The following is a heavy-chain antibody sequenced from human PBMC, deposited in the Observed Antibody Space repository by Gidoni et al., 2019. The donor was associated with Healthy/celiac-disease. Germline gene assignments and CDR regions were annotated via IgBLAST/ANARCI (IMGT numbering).Heavy chain of an antibody. CDR1: GGTFSSYA. CDR2: IIPIFGTA. J-gene: IGHJ3*02. Sequence: QVQLVQSGAEVKKPGSSVKVSCKASGGTFSSYAISWVRQAPGQGLEWMGGIIPIFGTANYAQKFQGRVTITADESTSTAYMELSSLRSEDTAVYYCARDATRLGAWVYGSGSSAFDIWGQGTMVTVSS. V-gene: IGHV1-69*01. CDR3: ARDATRLGAWVYGSGSSAFDI. D-gene: IGHD3-10*01.